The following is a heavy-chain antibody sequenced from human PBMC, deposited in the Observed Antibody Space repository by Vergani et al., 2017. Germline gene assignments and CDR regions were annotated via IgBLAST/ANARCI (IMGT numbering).Heavy chain of an antibody. Sequence: QVQLQESGPGLVKPSETLSLTCTVSGGSISSYYWSWIRQPAGKGLEWIGRIYTSGSTNYNPSLKSRVTMSVDTSKNQFSLKLSSVTAADTAVYYCARDGMVRGVRRNGMDVWGQGTTVTVSS. D-gene: IGHD3-10*01. V-gene: IGHV4-4*07. CDR1: GGSISSYY. CDR2: IYTSGST. CDR3: ARDGMVRGVRRNGMDV. J-gene: IGHJ6*02.